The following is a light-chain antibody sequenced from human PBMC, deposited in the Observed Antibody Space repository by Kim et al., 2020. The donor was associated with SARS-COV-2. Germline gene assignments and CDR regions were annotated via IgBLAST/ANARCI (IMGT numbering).Light chain of an antibody. Sequence: QSVLTQPPSVSGAPGQRVTISCTGSSSNIGAGYDVHWYQQLPGTAPKLLIYGNSNRPSGVPDRFSGSKSGTSASLAITGLQAEDEADYYCQSYDSSLSGCVFGGGTPLTVL. CDR2: GNS. CDR1: SSNIGAGYD. J-gene: IGLJ3*02. V-gene: IGLV1-40*01. CDR3: QSYDSSLSGCV.